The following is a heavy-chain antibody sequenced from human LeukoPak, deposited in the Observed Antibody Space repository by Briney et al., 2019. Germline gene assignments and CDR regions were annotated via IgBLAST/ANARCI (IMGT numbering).Heavy chain of an antibody. D-gene: IGHD4-23*01. CDR3: ARGGKATVVTM. CDR1: GGSISSHY. V-gene: IGHV4-59*11. J-gene: IGHJ4*02. Sequence: SETLSLTCTVSGGSISSHYWSWIRQPPGKGLEWIGYIYYSGSTNYTPSLKSRVSMSVDTSKNQFSLKLTSVTAADTAVYYCARGGKATVVTMWGQGILVTVSS. CDR2: IYYSGST.